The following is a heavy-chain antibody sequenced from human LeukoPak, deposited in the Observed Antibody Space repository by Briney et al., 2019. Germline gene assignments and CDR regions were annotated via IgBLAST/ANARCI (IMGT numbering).Heavy chain of an antibody. CDR1: GYSFTSYW. CDR3: ARQGYSSGWFGFTDPFFDY. V-gene: IGHV5-51*01. D-gene: IGHD6-19*01. J-gene: IGHJ4*02. CDR2: IYPGDSDT. Sequence: GESLKISCKGSGYSFTSYWIGWVRQMPGKGLEWMGIIYPGDSDTRYSPSFQGQVTISADKSISTAYLQWSSLKASDTAMYYCARQGYSSGWFGFTDPFFDYWGQGTLVTVSS.